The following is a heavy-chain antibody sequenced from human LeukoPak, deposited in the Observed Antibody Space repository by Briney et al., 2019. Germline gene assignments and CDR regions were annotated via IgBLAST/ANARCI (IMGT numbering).Heavy chain of an antibody. CDR3: ASYGVPGYYDFWSGYSGLYYFDY. D-gene: IGHD3-3*01. J-gene: IGHJ4*02. CDR1: GGSISSGGYY. Sequence: SETLSLTCTVSGGSISSGGYYWSWIRQHPGKGLEWIGYIYYSGSTYYNPSLKSRVTISVDTSKNQFSLKLSSVTAAGTAVYYCASYGVPGYYDFWSGYSGLYYFDYWGQGTLVTVSS. V-gene: IGHV4-31*03. CDR2: IYYSGST.